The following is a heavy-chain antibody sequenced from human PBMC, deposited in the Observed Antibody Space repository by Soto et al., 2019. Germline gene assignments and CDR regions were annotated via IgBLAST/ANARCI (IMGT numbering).Heavy chain of an antibody. V-gene: IGHV1-2*02. D-gene: IGHD2-21*01. J-gene: IGHJ3*01. Sequence: ASVKVSCKTSGHTFTGDYLHWVRQAPGQGLEWMGWINPNSGATKFAQKFQGRVTMTWDTSISTAYMELSSLGSDDTAVYYCAKEIGPFDFWGQGTMVTVSS. CDR1: GHTFTGDY. CDR2: INPNSGAT. CDR3: AKEIGPFDF.